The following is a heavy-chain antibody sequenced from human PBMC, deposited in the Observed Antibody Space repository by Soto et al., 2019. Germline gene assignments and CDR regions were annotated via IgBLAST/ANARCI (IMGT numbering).Heavy chain of an antibody. D-gene: IGHD5-12*01. J-gene: IGHJ3*02. Sequence: QLQLQESGPGLVKPSETLSLTCTVSGGSISSSSYYWGWIRQPPGKGLEWIGIIYYSGSTYYNPSLKSRVTISVDTSKNQSSLKLSSVTAADTAVYYCARRGGVATNAFDIWGQGTMVTVSS. CDR2: IYYSGST. CDR3: ARRGGVATNAFDI. V-gene: IGHV4-39*01. CDR1: GGSISSSSYY.